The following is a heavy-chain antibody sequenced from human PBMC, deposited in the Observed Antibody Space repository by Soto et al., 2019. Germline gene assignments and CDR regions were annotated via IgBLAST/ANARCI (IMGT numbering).Heavy chain of an antibody. CDR1: GFTFSIYW. J-gene: IGHJ5*02. V-gene: IGHV3-7*01. D-gene: IGHD2-2*01. CDR2: IKQDGSEK. CDR3: AREEGKYCSSTSCYFRFDP. Sequence: VGSLRLSCAASGFTFSIYWMSWVRQAPGKGLEWVANIKQDGSEKNYVDSVKGRFTISRDNAKNSVYLQMNSLRAEDTAVYYCAREEGKYCSSTSCYFRFDPWGQGTLVTVSS.